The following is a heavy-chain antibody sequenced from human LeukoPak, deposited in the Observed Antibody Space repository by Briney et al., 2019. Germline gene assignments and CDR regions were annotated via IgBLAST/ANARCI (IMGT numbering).Heavy chain of an antibody. CDR2: ISSSGSTI. CDR1: GFILSSYE. Sequence: PGGSLRLSCAASGFILSSYEMNWVRQAPGKGLEWLSYISSSGSTIYYADSVKGRFTISRDNSKRTLYLQMNSLRSEDTAVYYCAKEGLRFFDFWGQGTLVTVSS. D-gene: IGHD5-12*01. V-gene: IGHV3-48*03. CDR3: AKEGLRFFDF. J-gene: IGHJ4*02.